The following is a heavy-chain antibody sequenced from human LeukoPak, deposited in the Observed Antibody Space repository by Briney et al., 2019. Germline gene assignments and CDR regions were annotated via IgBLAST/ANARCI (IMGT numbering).Heavy chain of an antibody. J-gene: IGHJ4*02. CDR3: ASGSGSSGWQTFDY. V-gene: IGHV1-69*05. CDR2: IIPIFGTA. CDR1: GGTFSSYA. D-gene: IGHD6-19*01. Sequence: SVKVSCKASGGTFSSYAISWVRQAPGQGLEWMGGIIPIFGTANYAQKFQGRVTITTDESTSTAYMELSSLRSEDTAVYYCASGSGSSGWQTFDYWGQGTQVTVSS.